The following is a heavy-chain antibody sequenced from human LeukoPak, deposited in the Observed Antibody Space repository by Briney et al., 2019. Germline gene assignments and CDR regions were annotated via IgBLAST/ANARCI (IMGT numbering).Heavy chain of an antibody. Sequence: GESLKISCNASGYSFTSYWIAWVRQMPGKGLEWMGMIRPGDSDTRYSPSFQGQVTISADESISTAYLQWSSLKASDTAMYYCARLGISAWFPGDYSGQGTLVTVSS. CDR3: ARLGISAWFPGDY. V-gene: IGHV5-51*01. J-gene: IGHJ4*02. CDR2: IRPGDSDT. D-gene: IGHD3-10*01. CDR1: GYSFTSYW.